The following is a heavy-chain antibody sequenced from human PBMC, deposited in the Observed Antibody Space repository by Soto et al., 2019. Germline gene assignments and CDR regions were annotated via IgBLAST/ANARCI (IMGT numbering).Heavy chain of an antibody. CDR1: GGSISSSSYY. J-gene: IGHJ5*02. V-gene: IGHV4-39*01. D-gene: IGHD3-16*02. CDR2: IYYSGST. Sequence: TSETLSLTCTVSGGSISSSSYYWGWIRQPPGKGLEWIGSIYYSGSTYYNPSLKSRVTISVDTSKSQFSLKLSSVTAADTAVYYCARLVWGSYRLAPWGQGTLVTVSS. CDR3: ARLVWGSYRLAP.